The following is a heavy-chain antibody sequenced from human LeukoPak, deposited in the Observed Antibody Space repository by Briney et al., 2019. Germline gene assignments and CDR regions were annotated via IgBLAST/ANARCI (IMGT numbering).Heavy chain of an antibody. CDR1: GFTFSSYG. Sequence: GGSLRLSCAASGFTFSSYGMHWVRQAPGKGLEWVAFIRYDGSNKYYADSVKGRFTISRDNSKNTLYPQMNSLRAEDTAVYYCAKGPIAALDYWGQGTLVTVSS. D-gene: IGHD6-6*01. CDR2: IRYDGSNK. J-gene: IGHJ4*02. CDR3: AKGPIAALDY. V-gene: IGHV3-30*02.